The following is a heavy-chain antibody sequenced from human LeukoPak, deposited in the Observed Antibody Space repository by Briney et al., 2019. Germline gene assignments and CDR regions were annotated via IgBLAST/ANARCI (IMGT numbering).Heavy chain of an antibody. V-gene: IGHV3-7*01. CDR2: IKQDGNEK. J-gene: IGHJ4*02. CDR3: AKDRVWLFDY. D-gene: IGHD5-12*01. CDR1: GFTLSSYW. Sequence: GGSLRLSCTASGFTLSSYWMSWVRQAPGKGLEWVANIKQDGNEKYYVDSVKGRFTISRDNSKNTLYLQMNSLRAEDTAVYYCAKDRVWLFDYWGQGTLVTVSS.